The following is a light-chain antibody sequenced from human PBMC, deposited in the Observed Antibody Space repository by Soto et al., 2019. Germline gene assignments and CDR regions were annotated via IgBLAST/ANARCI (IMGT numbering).Light chain of an antibody. CDR3: QQTYPPLLT. J-gene: IGKJ4*01. CDR2: AAS. Sequence: DIQMTQSPSSLSASVGDRVTITCRASQSISNFLNWYQQNPGKAPKLLIYAASSLQSGVPSRFSGSGSGTDFTLTISSLQPEDFATYYCQQTYPPLLTFGGGTKVEIK. CDR1: QSISNF. V-gene: IGKV1-39*01.